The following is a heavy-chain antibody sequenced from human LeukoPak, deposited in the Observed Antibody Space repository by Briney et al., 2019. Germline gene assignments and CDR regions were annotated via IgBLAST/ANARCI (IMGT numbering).Heavy chain of an antibody. D-gene: IGHD3-10*01. J-gene: IGHJ4*02. V-gene: IGHV4-59*01. CDR2: IYYSGST. Sequence: SETLSLTCTVSGGSISSYYWSWIRQPPGKGLEWIGYIYYSGSTNYNPSLKSRVTISVDTSRNQFSLKLSSVTAADTAVYYCARDTLWNYFDYWGQGTLVTVSS. CDR1: GGSISSYY. CDR3: ARDTLWNYFDY.